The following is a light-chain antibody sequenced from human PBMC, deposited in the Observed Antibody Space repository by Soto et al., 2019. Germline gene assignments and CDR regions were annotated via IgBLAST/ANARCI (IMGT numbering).Light chain of an antibody. J-gene: IGLJ2*01. CDR2: GVS. CDR1: SSDIGGYNY. CDR3: SSYTSSSTRV. Sequence: QSALTQPASVSGSPGQSITISCTGTSSDIGGYNYVSWYQQHPGKAPKLMIYGVSDRPSGVSTRFSGSRSGNTASLTISGLQAEGEADYYCSSYTSSSTRVFGGGTQLTVL. V-gene: IGLV2-14*01.